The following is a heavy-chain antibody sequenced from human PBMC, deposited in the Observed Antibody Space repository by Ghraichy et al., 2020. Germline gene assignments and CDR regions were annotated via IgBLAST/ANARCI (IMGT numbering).Heavy chain of an antibody. D-gene: IGHD4-17*01. V-gene: IGHV3-33*01. J-gene: IGHJ2*01. CDR3: ARDPTDYGDYHYWYFDL. Sequence: SLRLSCAASGFTFSSYGMHWVRQAPGKGLEWVAVIWYDGSNKYYADSVKGRFTISRDNSKNTLYLQMNSLRAEDTAVYYCARDPTDYGDYHYWYFDLWGRGTLVTVSS. CDR1: GFTFSSYG. CDR2: IWYDGSNK.